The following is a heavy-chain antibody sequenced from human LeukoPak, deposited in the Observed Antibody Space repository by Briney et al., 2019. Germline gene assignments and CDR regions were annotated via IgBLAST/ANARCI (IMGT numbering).Heavy chain of an antibody. V-gene: IGHV3-23*01. CDR2: ISGSGGST. D-gene: IGHD3-3*01. CDR1: GFTFSSCA. Sequence: GGSLRLSCAASGFTFSSCAMSWVRQAPGKGLEWVSAISGSGGSTYYADSVKGRFTISRDNSRNTLYLQMNSLRAEDTAVYYCAKDEYDFWSGYYPYWGQGTLVTVSS. CDR3: AKDEYDFWSGYYPY. J-gene: IGHJ4*02.